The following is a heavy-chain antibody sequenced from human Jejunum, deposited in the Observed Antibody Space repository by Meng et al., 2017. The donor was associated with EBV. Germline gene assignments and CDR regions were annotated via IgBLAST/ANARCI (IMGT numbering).Heavy chain of an antibody. CDR3: ARQGSTGRRFDY. Sequence: HLQPQRPRPGPVKPSGTLARTVAFCAGTSSRSSYYLRWLQQTPRKRLEWIGADGSSGSTSYNPTLKTRVTVSVDKSKNQIYMNLISVAAAETAWDYGARQGSTGRRFDYWGQGTLVTVSS. CDR2: DGSSGST. D-gene: IGHD1-26*01. CDR1: AGTSSRSSYY. J-gene: IGHJ4*02. V-gene: IGHV4-39*01.